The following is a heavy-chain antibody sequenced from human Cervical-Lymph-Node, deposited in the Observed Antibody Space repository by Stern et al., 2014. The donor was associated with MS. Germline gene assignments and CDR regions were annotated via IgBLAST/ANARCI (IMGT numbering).Heavy chain of an antibody. J-gene: IGHJ4*02. CDR2: IDWDGEK. V-gene: IGHV2-70*15. CDR3: ARILAGRLGRAQFDF. Sequence: QVTLRESGPALVKPTQTLTLTCAVSGFSVSGDDMCVSWIRQPPGKALEWLARIDWDGEKKYNTSLQSRLAISKDTYKNQVVLTMTNMDAVDTATYYCARILAGRLGRAQFDFWGQGTLVTVSS. D-gene: IGHD2-15*01. CDR1: GFSVSGDDMC.